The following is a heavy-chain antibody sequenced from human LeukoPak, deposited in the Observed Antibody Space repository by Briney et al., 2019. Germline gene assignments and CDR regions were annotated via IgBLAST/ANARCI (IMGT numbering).Heavy chain of an antibody. CDR3: ARNYGHNSKYFDF. D-gene: IGHD4-17*01. CDR2: IRPNSGDT. CDR1: GYAFTDYF. Sequence: ASLKLSCKASGYAFTDYFIHWVRQAPGQGLEWMGWIRPNSGDTYYAQRSQGRVTMTRDTSVSTAHMELSSLRSDDTAIYYCARNYGHNSKYFDFWGQGTLVTVSS. J-gene: IGHJ4*02. V-gene: IGHV1-2*02.